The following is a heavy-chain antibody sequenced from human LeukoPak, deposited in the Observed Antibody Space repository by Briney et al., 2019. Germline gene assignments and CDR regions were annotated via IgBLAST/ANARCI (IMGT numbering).Heavy chain of an antibody. Sequence: SETLSLTCAVYGGSFSGYYWSWIRQPPGKGLEWIGEINHSGSTNYNPSLKSRVTISVDTSKNQFSLKLSSVTAADTAVYYCARGGGGYSYGYGEDWFDPWGQGTLVTVSS. V-gene: IGHV4-34*01. D-gene: IGHD5-18*01. CDR1: GGSFSGYY. CDR2: INHSGST. CDR3: ARGGGGYSYGYGEDWFDP. J-gene: IGHJ5*02.